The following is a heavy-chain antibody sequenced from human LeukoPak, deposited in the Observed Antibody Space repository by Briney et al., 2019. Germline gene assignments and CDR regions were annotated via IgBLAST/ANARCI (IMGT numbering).Heavy chain of an antibody. V-gene: IGHV1-46*01. Sequence: ASVKVSCKASGYTFTSNYTHWVRQAPGQGLEWMGMIYPRDGSTSYAQKVQGRVTVTRDTSTSTVHMELSGLRSEDTAVYYCARDQEGFDYWGQGTLVTVSS. CDR1: GYTFTSNY. CDR2: IYPRDGST. CDR3: ARDQEGFDY. J-gene: IGHJ4*02.